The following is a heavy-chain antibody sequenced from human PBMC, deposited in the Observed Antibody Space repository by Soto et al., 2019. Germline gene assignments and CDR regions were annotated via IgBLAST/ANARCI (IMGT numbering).Heavy chain of an antibody. D-gene: IGHD3-9*01. J-gene: IGHJ4*02. CDR1: GDSINSDKYY. CDR3: ARLEGLATISYYFDF. V-gene: IGHV4-39*01. Sequence: QLQLQESGPGLVKPSETLSLTCSVSGDSINSDKYYWGWIRQPPGKGLECIGRIYYRGNTYYNPSLQTRVTISLDKSTSQFSLKLNSVTAADSAVYFCARLEGLATISYYFDFWGQGALVTVSS. CDR2: IYYRGNT.